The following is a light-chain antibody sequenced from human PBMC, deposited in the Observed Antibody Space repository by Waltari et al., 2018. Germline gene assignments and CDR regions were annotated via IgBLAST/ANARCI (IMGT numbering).Light chain of an antibody. CDR2: NDN. V-gene: IGLV1-44*01. Sequence: QSVLTQPPSASGTPGQRVSIFCSGSRSNIGSTTVNWYQQLPGTAPKLLISNDNQRPSGVPDRFSGSKSGTSASLAISGLQSEDEADYYCAAWDGSLSAMVFGGGTELTVL. CDR1: RSNIGSTT. J-gene: IGLJ2*01. CDR3: AAWDGSLSAMV.